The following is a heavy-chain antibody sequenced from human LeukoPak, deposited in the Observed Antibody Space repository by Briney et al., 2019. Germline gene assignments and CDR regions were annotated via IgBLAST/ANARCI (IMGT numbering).Heavy chain of an antibody. Sequence: SETLSLTCTVSGGSISSYYWSWIRQPPGKGLEWIGYIYYSGSTNYNPSLKSRVTISVDTSKNQFSLKLSSVTAADTAEYYCAREGAVGYSYGHYFDYWGQGTLVTVSS. V-gene: IGHV4-59*01. J-gene: IGHJ4*02. CDR3: AREGAVGYSYGHYFDY. CDR2: IYYSGST. CDR1: GGSISSYY. D-gene: IGHD5-18*01.